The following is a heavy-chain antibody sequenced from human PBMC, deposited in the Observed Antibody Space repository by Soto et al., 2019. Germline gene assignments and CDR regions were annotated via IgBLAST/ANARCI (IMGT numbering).Heavy chain of an antibody. CDR2: IYYSGST. CDR3: ARASPEDYDYIFMDYYYYYMDV. D-gene: IGHD3-16*01. Sequence: SEILSLTCTISGGSISSYYWSWIRQPPGKGLEWIGYIYYSGSTNYNPSLKSRVTISVDTSKNQFSLKLSSVTAADTAVYYCARASPEDYDYIFMDYYYYYMDVWGKGTTVTVSS. CDR1: GGSISSYY. J-gene: IGHJ6*03. V-gene: IGHV4-59*01.